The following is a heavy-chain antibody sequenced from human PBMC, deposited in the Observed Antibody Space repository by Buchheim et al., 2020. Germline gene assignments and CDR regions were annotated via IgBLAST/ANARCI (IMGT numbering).Heavy chain of an antibody. CDR2: ISYDGSNK. D-gene: IGHD3-3*01. CDR3: AKDLRVVTLTGPDY. CDR1: GFTFSSYG. V-gene: IGHV3-30*18. Sequence: QVQLVESGGGVVQPGRSLRLSCAASGFTFSSYGMHWVRQAPGKGLEWVAVISYDGSNKYYADSVKGRFTISRDNSQNTLYLQMNSLRAEDTAVYYCAKDLRVVTLTGPDYWGQGTL. J-gene: IGHJ4*02.